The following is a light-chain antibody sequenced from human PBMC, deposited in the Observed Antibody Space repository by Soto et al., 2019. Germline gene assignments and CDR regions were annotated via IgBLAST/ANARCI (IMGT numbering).Light chain of an antibody. V-gene: IGLV2-14*03. CDR1: SSDVGGYSY. CDR3: SSFTSNGTYV. CDR2: DVS. J-gene: IGLJ1*01. Sequence: QSVLTQPASVSGSPGQSITISCTGTSSDVGGYSYVSWYQQHPGKAPKLMIYDVSNRPSGVSNRFSGSKSGNTASLTISGLQAEDEADYYCSSFTSNGTYVFGTGTKLTVL.